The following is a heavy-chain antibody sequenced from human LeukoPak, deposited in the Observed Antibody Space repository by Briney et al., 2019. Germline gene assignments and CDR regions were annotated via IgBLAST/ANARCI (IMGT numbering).Heavy chain of an antibody. Sequence: GGSLRFSCAVSGFTFSSYAMGWVRQGPGKGLEWVSSISASGDNTYYVDSVKGRFTISRDNSQNTLYLQMNSLRAEDTALYYCAKDVGMVGATPLDYWGQGTLVTVSS. V-gene: IGHV3-23*01. D-gene: IGHD1-26*01. J-gene: IGHJ4*02. CDR1: GFTFSSYA. CDR3: AKDVGMVGATPLDY. CDR2: ISASGDNT.